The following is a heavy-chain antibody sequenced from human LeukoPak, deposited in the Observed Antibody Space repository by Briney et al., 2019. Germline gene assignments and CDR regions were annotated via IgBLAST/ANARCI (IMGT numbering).Heavy chain of an antibody. CDR2: IYYSGST. Sequence: SETLSLTCTVSGGSISSYYWSWIRQPPGKGLEWIGYIYYSGSTNYNPSLKSRVTISADTTKNQFSLKLTSVTAADTAVYYCARQVHCTSDLCYPFDYWGQGTLVTVSS. CDR3: ARQVHCTSDLCYPFDY. D-gene: IGHD2-8*01. J-gene: IGHJ4*02. CDR1: GGSISSYY. V-gene: IGHV4-59*08.